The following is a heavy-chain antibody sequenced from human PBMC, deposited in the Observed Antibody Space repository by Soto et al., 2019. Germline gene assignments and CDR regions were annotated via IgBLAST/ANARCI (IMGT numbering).Heavy chain of an antibody. D-gene: IGHD5-12*01. V-gene: IGHV1-69*13. CDR3: ARGVEMATIHYYFDY. Sequence: GASVKVSCKASGVTFSSYAISWVRQAPGQGLEWMGGIIPIFGTANYAQKFQGRVTITADESTSTAYMELSSLRSEDTAVYYCARGVEMATIHYYFDYWGQGTLVTVSS. J-gene: IGHJ4*02. CDR1: GVTFSSYA. CDR2: IIPIFGTA.